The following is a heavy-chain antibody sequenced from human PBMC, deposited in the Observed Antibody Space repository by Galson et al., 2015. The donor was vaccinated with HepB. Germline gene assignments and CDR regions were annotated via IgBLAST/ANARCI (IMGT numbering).Heavy chain of an antibody. CDR2: INSGGTT. V-gene: IGHV3-53*01. CDR1: GFTVNNNY. J-gene: IGHJ6*02. CDR3: ARGMTYYGSGNFYTHAMDV. D-gene: IGHD3-10*01. Sequence: SLRLSCAASGFTVNNNYMNWVRQAPGKGLEWVSVINSGGTTHYADSVKGRFTISRDNSKNTLYLQMNSLRAEDSAVYYCARGMTYYGSGNFYTHAMDVWGQGTTVVVSS.